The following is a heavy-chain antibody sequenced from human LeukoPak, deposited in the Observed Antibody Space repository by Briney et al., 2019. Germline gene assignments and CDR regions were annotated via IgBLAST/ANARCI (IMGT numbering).Heavy chain of an antibody. CDR3: YCRDDLPA. D-gene: IGHD5-24*01. Sequence: GGSLRLSCSASGFTLTWHVMHWVRQAPGKALEYVSFIHHNGDITSYADSVRGRFTVSRDNSKNTLYLHMSSLRPEDAAIYYCYCRDDLPAWGQGTLVTISS. CDR2: IHHNGDIT. CDR1: GFTLTWHV. J-gene: IGHJ5*02. V-gene: IGHV3-64D*06.